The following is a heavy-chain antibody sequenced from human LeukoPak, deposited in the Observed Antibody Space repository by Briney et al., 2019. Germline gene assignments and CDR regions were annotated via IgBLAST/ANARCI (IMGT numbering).Heavy chain of an antibody. J-gene: IGHJ3*02. V-gene: IGHV4-38-2*01. D-gene: IGHD2-2*01. CDR3: AKVVVPGASDAFDI. CDR2: MHHSGNT. CDR1: GYPINTGYY. Sequence: SETLSLTCAVSGYPINTGYYWGWIRQPPGKGLEWIGSMHHSGNTYYNPSLRSRITISLGTSKNQLSLRVRSVTAADTAVYFCAKVVVPGASDAFDIWGQGTMVTVSS.